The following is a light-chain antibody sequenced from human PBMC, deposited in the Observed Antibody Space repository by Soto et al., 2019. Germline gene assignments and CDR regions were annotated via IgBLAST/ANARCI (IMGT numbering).Light chain of an antibody. CDR3: QQHNSYPRT. Sequence: DIQMTQSPSTLSASVGDRVTITCRASQSISTWLAWYQQKPGKAPKLLIYTASNVERGVPSRFSGSGSGTEFTLTISSLQPDDFATYYCQQHNSYPRTFGQGTKVEIK. CDR2: TAS. CDR1: QSISTW. J-gene: IGKJ1*01. V-gene: IGKV1-5*03.